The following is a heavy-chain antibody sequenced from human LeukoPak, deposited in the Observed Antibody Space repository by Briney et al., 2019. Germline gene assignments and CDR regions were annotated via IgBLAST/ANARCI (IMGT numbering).Heavy chain of an antibody. CDR2: IYYSGDT. CDR1: RGSISGYS. J-gene: IGHJ5*02. V-gene: IGHV4-59*01. D-gene: IGHD4/OR15-4a*01. CDR3: VRGPYGASISKWFEP. Sequence: SETLSLTCTVSRGSISGYSWSWIRQSPGGGLEWIGYIYYSGDTAYNPSLRSRVTMSVDTSKNQFSLQLRSMTPADTAVYYCVRGPYGASISKWFEPWGQGTQVIVSP.